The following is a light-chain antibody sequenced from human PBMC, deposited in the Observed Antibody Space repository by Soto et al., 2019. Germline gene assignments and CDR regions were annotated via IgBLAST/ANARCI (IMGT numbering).Light chain of an antibody. CDR2: EGD. CDR1: SSDIGSYDY. CDR3: CSYAGSSTYWV. J-gene: IGLJ3*02. Sequence: QSALTQPASVSGSPGQSITISCTGISSDIGSYDYVSWYQQHPGKAPKLIIYEGDKRPSGISNRFSGSKSGNTASLTISGLRAEDEADYCCCSYAGSSTYWVFGGGTKLTVL. V-gene: IGLV2-23*01.